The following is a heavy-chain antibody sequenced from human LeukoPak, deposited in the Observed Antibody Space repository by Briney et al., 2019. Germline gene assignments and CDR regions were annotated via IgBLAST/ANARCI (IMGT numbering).Heavy chain of an antibody. J-gene: IGHJ6*04. CDR3: GRHVRSVWDYFNGLDV. D-gene: IGHD5/OR15-5a*01. CDR1: GGSIGSSGFY. CDR2: IYYPGTT. Sequence: PSETLSLTCKVSGGSIGSSGFYWGWFRQPPGKGLEWIGSIYYPGTTHYNPSLESRVTISVDTSKWQVFLTLRSVTATDTAVYYCGRHVRSVWDYFNGLDVGGEGTAVTASS. V-gene: IGHV4-39*01.